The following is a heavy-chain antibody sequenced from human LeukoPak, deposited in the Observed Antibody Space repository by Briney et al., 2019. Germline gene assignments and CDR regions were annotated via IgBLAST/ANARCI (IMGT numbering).Heavy chain of an antibody. CDR2: INPNSGGT. CDR1: GYTFTDYY. V-gene: IGHV1-2*02. D-gene: IGHD3-10*01. CDR3: ARDIGELRLDY. J-gene: IGHJ4*02. Sequence: ASVTVSCKASGYTFTDYYMHWVRQAPGQGLEWMGWINPNSGGTKYAQKFQGRVTMTRDTSISTAYMEVSSLRSDDTAVYYCARDIGELRLDYWGQGTLVTVSS.